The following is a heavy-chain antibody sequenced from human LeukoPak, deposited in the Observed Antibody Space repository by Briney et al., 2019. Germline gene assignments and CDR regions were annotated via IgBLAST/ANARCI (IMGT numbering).Heavy chain of an antibody. CDR3: ARYSNSPH. CDR1: GFTFSSYA. V-gene: IGHV3-30-3*01. Sequence: GGSLRLSCAASGFTFSSYAMHWVRQAPGKGLEWVAVISYDGSNKYYADSVKGRFTISRDNSKNTLYLQMNSLRAEDTAVYYCARYSNSPHWGQGTLVTVSS. CDR2: ISYDGSNK. J-gene: IGHJ4*02. D-gene: IGHD6-6*01.